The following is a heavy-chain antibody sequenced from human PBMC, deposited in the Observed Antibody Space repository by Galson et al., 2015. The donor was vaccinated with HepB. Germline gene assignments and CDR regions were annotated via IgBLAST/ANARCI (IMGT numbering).Heavy chain of an antibody. D-gene: IGHD6-19*01. CDR1: GFTFSSYW. CDR2: IKQDGSEK. Sequence: SLRLSCAASGFTFSSYWMSWVRQAPGKGLEWVANIKQDGSEKYYVDSVKGRFTISRDNAKNSLYLQMNSLRAEDTAVYYCAREEFLMDSGWYEDYWGQGTLVTVSS. CDR3: AREEFLMDSGWYEDY. J-gene: IGHJ4*02. V-gene: IGHV3-7*03.